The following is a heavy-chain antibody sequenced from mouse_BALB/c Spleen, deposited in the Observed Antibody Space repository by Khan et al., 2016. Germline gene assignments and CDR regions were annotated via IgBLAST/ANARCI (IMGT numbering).Heavy chain of an antibody. J-gene: IGHJ2*01. V-gene: IGHV1-4*01. CDR1: GYTFTSYT. CDR2: VSPSNDYT. Sequence: QVQLKGSGAELARPGASVKMSCKASGYTFTSYTMFWVKQRPGQGLEWLGYVSPSNDYTDYNQKFKDKATLTADKSSSTAYMQLTNLTSEDSAVEYCAREGWLLGFYDYWGQGTTLTVSS. D-gene: IGHD2-3*01. CDR3: AREGWLLGFYDY.